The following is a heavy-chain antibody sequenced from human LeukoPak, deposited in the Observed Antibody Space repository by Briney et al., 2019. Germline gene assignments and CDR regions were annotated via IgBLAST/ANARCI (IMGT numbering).Heavy chain of an antibody. CDR1: GYTFTAYY. V-gene: IGHV1-2*06. CDR2: INPDRGGT. D-gene: IGHD3-16*02. CDR3: ARGPYDYVWGNYRYTGDAFDI. Sequence: GASVKVSCTASGYTFTAYYVHWVRQAPGQGVEWMGRINPDRGGTNYAQKFQGRVTMTRDKSISTAYMELTSLRSDDTAVYYCARGPYDYVWGNYRYTGDAFDIWGHGTVVTVSS. J-gene: IGHJ3*02.